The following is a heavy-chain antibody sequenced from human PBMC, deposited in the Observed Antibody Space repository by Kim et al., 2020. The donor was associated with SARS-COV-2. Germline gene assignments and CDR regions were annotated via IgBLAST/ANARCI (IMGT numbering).Heavy chain of an antibody. Sequence: SETLSLTCTVSGGSVSSGSYYWSWIRQPPGKGLEWIGYIYYSGSTNYNPSLKSRVTISVDTSKNQFSLKLSSVTAADTAVYYCARDRGVPAAIIYYYYYGMDVWGQGTTVTVSS. V-gene: IGHV4-61*01. CDR2: IYYSGST. CDR1: GGSVSSGSYY. J-gene: IGHJ6*02. CDR3: ARDRGVPAAIIYYYYYGMDV. D-gene: IGHD2-2*02.